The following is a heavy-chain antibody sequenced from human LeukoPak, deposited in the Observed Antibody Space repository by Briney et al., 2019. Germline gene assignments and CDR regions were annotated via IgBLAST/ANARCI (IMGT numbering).Heavy chain of an antibody. V-gene: IGHV3-23*01. CDR1: GFTFSSYW. J-gene: IGHJ3*02. CDR2: ISGSGGST. D-gene: IGHD3-22*01. Sequence: GGSLRLXCAASGFTFSSYWMHWVRQAPGKGLEWVSAISGSGGSTYYADSEKGRFTISRDNSKNTLYLQMNSLGAEDTAVYYCAKNLAMIVVNDAFDIWGQGTMVTVSS. CDR3: AKNLAMIVVNDAFDI.